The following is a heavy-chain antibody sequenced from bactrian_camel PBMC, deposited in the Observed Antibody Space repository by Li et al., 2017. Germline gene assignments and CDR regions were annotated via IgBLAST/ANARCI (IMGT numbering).Heavy chain of an antibody. CDR2: ISTGLGRA. V-gene: IGHV3S54*01. Sequence: HVQLVESGGGSVQVGGSLRLSCAASGYIDSSNCMGWIRQVPGMEREAVAAISTGLGRAHYADSVKGRFTISRDNAKNTLYLQMNYLKTEDTGVYYCITTLGSTLVSPTHPRARGPRSPSP. D-gene: IGHD5*01. J-gene: IGHJ4*01. CDR1: GYIDSSNC.